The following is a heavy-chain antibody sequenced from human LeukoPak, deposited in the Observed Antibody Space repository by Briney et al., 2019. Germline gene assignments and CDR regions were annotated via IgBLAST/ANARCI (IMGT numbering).Heavy chain of an antibody. CDR3: ARASAVAGTGDY. Sequence: PGRSLRLSCAASGFTFSSYGMHWVRQAPGKGLEWVAVIWYDGSNKYYADSVKGRFTISRDNSKNTLYLQMGSLRAEDMAVYYCARASAVAGTGDYWGQGTLVTVSS. CDR2: IWYDGSNK. CDR1: GFTFSSYG. V-gene: IGHV3-33*01. D-gene: IGHD6-19*01. J-gene: IGHJ4*02.